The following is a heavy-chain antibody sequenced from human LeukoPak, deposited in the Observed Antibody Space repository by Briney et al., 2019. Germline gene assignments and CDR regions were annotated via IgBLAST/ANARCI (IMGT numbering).Heavy chain of an antibody. D-gene: IGHD6-19*01. CDR1: GDSVSSKSAT. V-gene: IGHV6-1*01. Sequence: SQTLSLTCAISGDSVSSKSATWNWIRQSPSRGLEWLGRTYYRSKWYNESAVSVKSRISISPDTSKNQFSLQLNSVTPEDTAVCYCARDPRVDSGWQLDYWGQGTLVTVSS. CDR2: TYYRSKWYN. J-gene: IGHJ4*02. CDR3: ARDPRVDSGWQLDY.